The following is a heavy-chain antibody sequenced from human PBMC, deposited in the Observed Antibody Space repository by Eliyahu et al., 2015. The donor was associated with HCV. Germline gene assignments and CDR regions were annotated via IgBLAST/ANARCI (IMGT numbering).Heavy chain of an antibody. CDR2: XYWNDDK. D-gene: IGHD5-24*01. V-gene: IGHV2-5*01. CDR3: AHRPPTNRRDGYNFGDNWFDP. Sequence: QITLKESGPTLVKPTQTLTLTCTFSGFSLSTXGVGXGWIRXPPGKALEWLALXYWNDDKRYSPSLKSRLTITKDTSKNQVVLTMTNMDPVDTATYYCAHRPPTNRRDGYNFGDNWFDPWGQGTLVTVSS. CDR1: GFSLSTXGVG. J-gene: IGHJ5*02.